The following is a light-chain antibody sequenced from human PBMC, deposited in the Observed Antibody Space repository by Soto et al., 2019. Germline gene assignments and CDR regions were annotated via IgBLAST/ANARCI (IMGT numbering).Light chain of an antibody. CDR3: QQRSAWPFT. CDR2: DAS. V-gene: IGKV3-11*01. J-gene: IGKJ4*01. Sequence: IVLTQSPATMSLAPGERASLSCRARQTVGKDLAWYQVRPGQAPRLLIFDASTRATGVPPRFSGSRSGSDFTLAISSLDPEDFALYYCQQRSAWPFTFGGGTSVLIK. CDR1: QTVGKD.